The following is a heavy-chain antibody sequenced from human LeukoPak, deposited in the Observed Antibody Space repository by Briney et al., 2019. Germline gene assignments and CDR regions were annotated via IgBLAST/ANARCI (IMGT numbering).Heavy chain of an antibody. D-gene: IGHD3-22*01. CDR3: ATRDYSDSSGYSDAFDI. V-gene: IGHV3-11*01. Sequence: PGGSLRLSCAASGFTFSDYYMSWIRQAPGKGLEWVSYISSSGSTIYYADSVKGRFTISRDNAKNSLYLQMNSLRAEDTAVYYCATRDYSDSSGYSDAFDIWGQGTMVTVSS. J-gene: IGHJ3*02. CDR1: GFTFSDYY. CDR2: ISSSGSTI.